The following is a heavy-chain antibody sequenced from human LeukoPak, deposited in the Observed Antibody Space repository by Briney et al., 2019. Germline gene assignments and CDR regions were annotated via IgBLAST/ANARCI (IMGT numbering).Heavy chain of an antibody. CDR1: GFTFSSYA. CDR3: ARGGSGNYGMDV. Sequence: GGSLRLSCAASGFTFSSYAMHWVRQAPGKGLEWVAVISYDGSNKCYADSVKGRFTISRDNSKNTLYLQMNSLRAEDTAVYYCARGGSGNYGMDVGGQGTTVTVSS. D-gene: IGHD1-1*01. CDR2: ISYDGSNK. V-gene: IGHV3-30-3*01. J-gene: IGHJ6*02.